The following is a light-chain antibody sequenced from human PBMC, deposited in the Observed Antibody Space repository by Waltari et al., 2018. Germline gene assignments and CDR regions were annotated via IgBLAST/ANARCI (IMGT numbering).Light chain of an antibody. CDR3: CSYASSGTFV. CDR1: SSDIGSYGL. V-gene: IGLV2-23*02. CDR2: EVS. Sequence: QSALTQPASVSGSPGQSITISCTGTSSDIGSYGLVFWYQHHPGKAPKVKIYEVSKRPSGVPDRFSGSRSGNTASLTISGLQAEDEADYYCCSYASSGTFVFGTGTKVTVL. J-gene: IGLJ1*01.